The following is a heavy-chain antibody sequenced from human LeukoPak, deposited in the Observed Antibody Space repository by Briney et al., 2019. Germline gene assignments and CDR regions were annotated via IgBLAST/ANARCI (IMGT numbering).Heavy chain of an antibody. D-gene: IGHD5-18*01. CDR3: ASLYSYGYNY. Sequence: PGGSLRLSCAASGFNFRTYNMNWVRQAPGKGLEWVSYITSGSSTIYYADSVKGRFTISRDNAKNSLYLQMNSLRDEDTAVYYCASLYSYGYNYWGQGTLVTVSS. V-gene: IGHV3-48*02. J-gene: IGHJ4*02. CDR1: GFNFRTYN. CDR2: ITSGSSTI.